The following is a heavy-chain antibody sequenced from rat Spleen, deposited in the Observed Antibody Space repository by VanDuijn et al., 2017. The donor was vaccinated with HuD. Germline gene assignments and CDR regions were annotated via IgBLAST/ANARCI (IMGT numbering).Heavy chain of an antibody. CDR2: IIYDGSRT. V-gene: IGHV5S10*01. J-gene: IGHJ2*01. CDR1: GFTFSDYN. CDR3: ATKWATGPFDY. Sequence: EVQLVESGGGLVQPGRSLKLSCAASGFTFSDYNMAWVRQAPKKGLEWVATIIYDGSRTYYRDSVTGRFTISRDNAKSTLYLQMDSLRSEDTATYYCATKWATGPFDYWGQGVMVTVSS. D-gene: IGHD1-11*01.